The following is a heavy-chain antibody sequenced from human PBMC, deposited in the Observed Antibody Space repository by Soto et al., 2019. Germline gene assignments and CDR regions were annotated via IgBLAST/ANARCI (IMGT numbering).Heavy chain of an antibody. CDR2: IYYSGST. Sequence: SETLSLTCTVSGGSVSSGSYYWSWIRQPPGKGLEWFGYIYYSGSTNYNPSLKSRVTISVDTSKNQFSLKLSSVTAADTAVYYCARGYYDFWSGYTQSYYYYMDVWGKGTTVTVSS. V-gene: IGHV4-61*01. CDR1: GGSVSSGSYY. J-gene: IGHJ6*03. CDR3: ARGYYDFWSGYTQSYYYYMDV. D-gene: IGHD3-3*01.